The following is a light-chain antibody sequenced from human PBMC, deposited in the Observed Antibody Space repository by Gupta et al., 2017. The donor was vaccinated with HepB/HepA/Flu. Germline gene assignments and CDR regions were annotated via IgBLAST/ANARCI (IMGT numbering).Light chain of an antibody. CDR2: DAS. CDR3: HKYDSVPWT. Sequence: DVQMTQSPSSLSASVGARVTITCRASQDISHYLAWYQQKPGKVPKLLIYDASVVEGGVPSRFSASRSGTEFTLTITTLQPEDVATYYCHKYDSVPWTFGQGTKIEI. V-gene: IGKV1-27*01. CDR1: QDISHY. J-gene: IGKJ1*01.